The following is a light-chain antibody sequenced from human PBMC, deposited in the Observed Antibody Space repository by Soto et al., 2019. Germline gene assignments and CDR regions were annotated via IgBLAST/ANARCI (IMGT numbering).Light chain of an antibody. CDR2: DNK. J-gene: IGLJ3*02. Sequence: SSELTQPPSVSVAPGKTASITCGGANIGYKGVHWHQQRPGQAPILVMYDNKDRPSGIPERFSGSNSGNTATLTISRVEAGDEADYYCQVWDSSRDQGVFGGGTKVTVL. CDR3: QVWDSSRDQGV. V-gene: IGLV3-21*03. CDR1: NIGYKG.